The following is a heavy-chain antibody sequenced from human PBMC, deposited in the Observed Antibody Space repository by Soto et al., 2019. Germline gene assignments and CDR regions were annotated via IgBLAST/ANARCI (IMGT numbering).Heavy chain of an antibody. CDR2: IIPIFGTA. V-gene: IGHV1-69*13. CDR1: GGTFSSYA. J-gene: IGHJ6*02. D-gene: IGHD6-6*01. CDR3: AIRVGPRVAARPINYYYGMDV. Sequence: SVKVSCKASGGTFSSYAISLVRQAPGQGLEWMGGIIPIFGTANYAQKFQGRVTITADESTSTAYMELSSLRSEDTAVYYCAIRVGPRVAARPINYYYGMDVWGQGTTVTVSS.